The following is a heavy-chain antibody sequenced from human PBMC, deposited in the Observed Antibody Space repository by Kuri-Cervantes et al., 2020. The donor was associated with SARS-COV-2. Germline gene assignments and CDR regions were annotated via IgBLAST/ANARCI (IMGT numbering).Heavy chain of an antibody. Sequence: ASVKVSCKASGYTFTSYGISWVRQAPGQGLEWMGWISAYNGNTNYAQKLQGRVTMTTDTSTSTAYMELRSLRSEDTAMYYCARMGYYDSSGYSPPYYGMDVWGQGTTVTVSS. V-gene: IGHV1-18*01. J-gene: IGHJ6*02. CDR2: ISAYNGNT. D-gene: IGHD3-22*01. CDR3: ARMGYYDSSGYSPPYYGMDV. CDR1: GYTFTSYG.